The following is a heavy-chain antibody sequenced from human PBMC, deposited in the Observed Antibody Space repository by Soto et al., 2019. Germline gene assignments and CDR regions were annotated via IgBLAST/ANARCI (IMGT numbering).Heavy chain of an antibody. V-gene: IGHV3-21*02. CDR1: GFTFNTYT. CDR3: TSDKNPLLTQFYFDY. D-gene: IGHD7-27*01. CDR2: IDSRSKYI. Sequence: EVQLVESGGGLVKPGGSLRLSCVASGFTFNTYTMHWVRQAPGKGLEWLSSIDSRSKYIYYADSVKGRFTISRDNAQNSLYLQMISLRDEDTAVYYCTSDKNPLLTQFYFDYWGQGTLLTVSS. J-gene: IGHJ4*02.